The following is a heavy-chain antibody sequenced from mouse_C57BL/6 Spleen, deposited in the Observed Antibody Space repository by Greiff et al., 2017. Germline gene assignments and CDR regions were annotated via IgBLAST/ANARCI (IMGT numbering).Heavy chain of an antibody. V-gene: IGHV1-82*01. CDR2: IYPGDGDT. J-gene: IGHJ2*01. CDR1: GYAFSSSW. D-gene: IGHD1-1*01. Sequence: VKLMESGPELVKPGASVKISCKASGYAFSSSWLNWVKQRPGKGLEWIGRIYPGDGDTNYNGKFKGKATLTADKSSSTAYMQLSSLTSEDSAVYFCARGLSNYYGSSYFDYWGQGTTLTVSS. CDR3: ARGLSNYYGSSYFDY.